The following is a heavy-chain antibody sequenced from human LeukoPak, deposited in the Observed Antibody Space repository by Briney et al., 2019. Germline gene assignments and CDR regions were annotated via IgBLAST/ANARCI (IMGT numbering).Heavy chain of an antibody. CDR2: IHHSGST. CDR3: ASRPAYSPPDY. D-gene: IGHD2-15*01. J-gene: IGHJ4*02. Sequence: PSGTLSLTCAVSGGSISSRNWWSWVRQPPGKGLEWIGEIHHSGSTNYNSSLKSRVTISVDKSKNQFSLKLNSVTAADTAVYYCASRPAYSPPDYWGQGTLVTVSS. V-gene: IGHV4-4*02. CDR1: GGSISSRNW.